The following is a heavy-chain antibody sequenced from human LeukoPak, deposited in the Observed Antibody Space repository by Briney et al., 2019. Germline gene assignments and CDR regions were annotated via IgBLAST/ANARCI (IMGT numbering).Heavy chain of an antibody. CDR3: ASLNRGPTTRYTAMAPSHFDY. CDR1: GYTFTSYG. V-gene: IGHV1-18*01. D-gene: IGHD5-18*01. Sequence: VASVKVSCKASGYTFTSYGISWVRQAPGQGLEWMGWISAYNGNTNYAQKLQGRVTMTTDTSTSTAYMELRSLRSDDTAVYYCASLNRGPTTRYTAMAPSHFDYWGQGTLVTVSS. CDR2: ISAYNGNT. J-gene: IGHJ4*02.